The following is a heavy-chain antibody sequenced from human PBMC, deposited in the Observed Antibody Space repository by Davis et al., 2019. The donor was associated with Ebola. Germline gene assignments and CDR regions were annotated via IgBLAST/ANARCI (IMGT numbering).Heavy chain of an antibody. CDR2: ISSSGSTI. D-gene: IGHD3-16*02. V-gene: IGHV3-48*03. Sequence: PGGSLRLSCAASGFTFSSYEMNWVRQAPGKGLEWVSYISSSGSTIYYADSVKGRFTISRDNAKNSLYLQMNSLRAEDTAVYYCARGGSGDYIWGSYRENEYYFDYWGQGTLVTVSS. J-gene: IGHJ4*02. CDR3: ARGGSGDYIWGSYRENEYYFDY. CDR1: GFTFSSYE.